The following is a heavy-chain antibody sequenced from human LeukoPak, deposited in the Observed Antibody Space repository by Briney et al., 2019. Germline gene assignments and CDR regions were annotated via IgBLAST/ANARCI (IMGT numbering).Heavy chain of an antibody. J-gene: IGHJ4*02. V-gene: IGHV3-30-3*01. CDR1: GFTFSSYA. D-gene: IGHD3-3*01. CDR3: ARDVGGVLEWLPQPFDY. CDR2: ISYDGSNK. Sequence: GGSLRLSCAASGFTFSSYALHWVRQAPGKGLEWVAVISYDGSNKYYADSVKGRFTISRDNSKNTLYLQMNSLRAEDTAVYYCARDVGGVLEWLPQPFDYWGQGTLVTVSS.